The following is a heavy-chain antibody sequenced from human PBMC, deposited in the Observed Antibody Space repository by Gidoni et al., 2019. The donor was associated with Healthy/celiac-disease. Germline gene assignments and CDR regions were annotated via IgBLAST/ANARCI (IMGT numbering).Heavy chain of an antibody. V-gene: IGHV5-51*01. CDR2: IYPGDSDT. D-gene: IGHD3-22*01. CDR3: ARLVGSKAWLSNYPRSAFDI. CDR1: GYSFTSYW. J-gene: IGHJ3*02. Sequence: EVQLVQSGAEVKKPGESLKISCKGSGYSFTSYWIGWVRQMPGKGLEWMGIIYPGDSDTRYSPSFQGQVTISADKSISTAYLQWSSLKASDTAMYYCARLVGSKAWLSNYPRSAFDIWGQGTMVTVSS.